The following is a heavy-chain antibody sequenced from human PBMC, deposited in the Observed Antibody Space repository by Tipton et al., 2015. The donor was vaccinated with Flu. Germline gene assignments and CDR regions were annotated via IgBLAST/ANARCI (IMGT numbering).Heavy chain of an antibody. CDR1: GFTFSSYE. J-gene: IGHJ6*02. Sequence: QLVQSGGGLVQPGGSLRLSCAASGFTFSSYEMNWVRQAPGKGLVWVSYISSSGSTIYYADSVKGRFTISRDNAKTSLYLQMNSLRAEVTAVNYCAREHPPIITVLGGIADYCGMAVCGQGTTVTVSS. D-gene: IGHD3-3*01. CDR2: ISSSGSTI. V-gene: IGHV3-48*03. CDR3: AREHPPIITVLGGIADYCGMAV.